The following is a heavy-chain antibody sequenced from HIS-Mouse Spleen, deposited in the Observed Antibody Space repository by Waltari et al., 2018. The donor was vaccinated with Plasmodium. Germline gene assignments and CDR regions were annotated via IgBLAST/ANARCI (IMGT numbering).Heavy chain of an antibody. D-gene: IGHD3-10*01. CDR3: ARGLRGHYWYFDL. J-gene: IGHJ2*01. Sequence: QVQLQQWGAGLLKPSETLSLTCAVYGGSFSGYYLSWIRQPPGKGLEWIGEINHSGSTNNNPSLKSRVTISVDTSKNQFSLKLSSVTAADTAVYYCARGLRGHYWYFDLWGRGTLVTVSS. CDR2: INHSGST. V-gene: IGHV4-34*01. CDR1: GGSFSGYY.